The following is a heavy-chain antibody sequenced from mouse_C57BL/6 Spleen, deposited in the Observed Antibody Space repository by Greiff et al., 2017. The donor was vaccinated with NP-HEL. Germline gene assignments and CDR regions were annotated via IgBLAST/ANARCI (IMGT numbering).Heavy chain of an antibody. CDR1: GYTFTSYW. CDR2: INPSNGGT. CDR3: ARGEDYSNFYYYAMDY. D-gene: IGHD2-5*01. Sequence: QVQLQQPGTELVKPGASVKLSCKASGYTFTSYWMHWVKQRPGQGLEWIGNINPSNGGTNYNEKFKSKATLTVDKSSSTAYMQLSSLTSEDSAVYYCARGEDYSNFYYYAMDYWGQGTSVTVSS. J-gene: IGHJ4*01. V-gene: IGHV1-53*01.